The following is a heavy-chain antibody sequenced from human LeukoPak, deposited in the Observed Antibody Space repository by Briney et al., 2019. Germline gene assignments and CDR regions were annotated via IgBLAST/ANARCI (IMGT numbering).Heavy chain of an antibody. CDR2: IRSKANSYAT. D-gene: IGHD1-1*01. CDR3: TRHGGGRNAHRDY. V-gene: IGHV3-73*01. Sequence: GGSLRLSCAASGFTFSGSAMHWVRQASGKGLEWVGRIRSKANSYATAYAASVKGRFTISRDDSKNTAYLQMNSLKTEDTAVYYCTRHGGGRNAHRDYWGQGTLVTVSS. CDR1: GFTFSGSA. J-gene: IGHJ4*02.